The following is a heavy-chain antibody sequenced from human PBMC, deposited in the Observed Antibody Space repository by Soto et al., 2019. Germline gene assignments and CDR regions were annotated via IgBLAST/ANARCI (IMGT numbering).Heavy chain of an antibody. CDR2: IYPGGDT. V-gene: IGHV4-30-2*01. D-gene: IGHD6-19*01. CDR1: GGSISSGGYS. J-gene: IGHJ2*01. CDR3: AREAHVAVHL. Sequence: QLQLQESDSGLVKPSQTLSLTCAVSGGSISSGGYSWNWIRQPPGKGLEWIGYIYPGGDTYYNPSLKSRVTLSIDKSKNQFSLNLHSVTAEDTAVYYCAREAHVAVHLWGRGTLVTV.